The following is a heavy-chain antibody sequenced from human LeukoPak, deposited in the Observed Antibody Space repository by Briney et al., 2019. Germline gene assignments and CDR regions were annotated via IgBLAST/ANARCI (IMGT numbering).Heavy chain of an antibody. CDR3: ATDGQWELLQCAFDI. CDR2: IQQDGSNK. V-gene: IGHV3-30*02. J-gene: IGHJ3*02. CDR1: VFTYSRYC. D-gene: IGHD1-26*01. Sequence: GGSLRLSCAASVFTYSRYCMRWVRQAPGKGLEGVAHIQQDGSNKYYADSVKGRFTISRDNPKNTLYLQMNNMRAEDTAVYYCATDGQWELLQCAFDIWGQGTMVTVSS.